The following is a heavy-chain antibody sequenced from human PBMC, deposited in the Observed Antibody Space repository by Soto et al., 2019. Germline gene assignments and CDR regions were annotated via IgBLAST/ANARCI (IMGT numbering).Heavy chain of an antibody. J-gene: IGHJ5*02. CDR3: ARGLWEGYCRRSDCHPNWFDP. Sequence: EVQLVESGGGLVQPGGSLRLSCAASGFTFSSYWMNWVRQAPGKGLEWVAVIKQDGSEQYYGDSVKGRFTISRDNAKNSLYLQINSMRAEDTAVYYCARGLWEGYCRRSDCHPNWFDPRGQGTLVTVSS. V-gene: IGHV3-7*05. D-gene: IGHD2-15*01. CDR2: IKQDGSEQ. CDR1: GFTFSSYW.